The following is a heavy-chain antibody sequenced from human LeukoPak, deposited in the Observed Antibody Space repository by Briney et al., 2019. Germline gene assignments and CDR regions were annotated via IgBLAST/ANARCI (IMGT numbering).Heavy chain of an antibody. D-gene: IGHD3-22*01. Sequence: GGSLRLSCAASGFTFSRYWMTWVRQAPGKGLEWVANLNQDGREKYYMDSVTGRFTISRDNAKNSVFLQMNSLGADDTAVYYCARDPPYYDSSGYYYDYWGQGTLVTVSS. CDR1: GFTFSRYW. CDR2: LNQDGREK. J-gene: IGHJ4*02. CDR3: ARDPPYYDSSGYYYDY. V-gene: IGHV3-7*01.